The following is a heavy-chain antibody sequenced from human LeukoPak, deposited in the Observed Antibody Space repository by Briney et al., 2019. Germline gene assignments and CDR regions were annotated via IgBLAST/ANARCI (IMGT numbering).Heavy chain of an antibody. CDR2: ISGSGDST. J-gene: IGHJ4*02. D-gene: IGHD6-13*01. Sequence: GGSLRLSCAASGFTLSNYGMSWVRQAPGKGLEWVSSISGSGDSTYYADSVKGRFTISRDNSKNTLYLQMNSLRAEDTAVYYCAKTAGIAAAADFDYWGQGTLVTVSS. V-gene: IGHV3-23*01. CDR1: GFTLSNYG. CDR3: AKTAGIAAAADFDY.